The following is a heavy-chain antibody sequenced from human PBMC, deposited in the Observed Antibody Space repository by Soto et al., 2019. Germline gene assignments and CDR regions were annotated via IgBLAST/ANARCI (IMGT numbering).Heavy chain of an antibody. Sequence: SETLSLTCAVYGGSFSGNYWSWIRQPPGKGLEWIGEINHSGSTNYNPSLKSRVTISVDTSKNQFSLKLSSVTAADTAVYYCARVRGYSSGWYAYWGQGTLVTVSS. V-gene: IGHV4-34*01. CDR3: ARVRGYSSGWYAY. CDR2: INHSGST. D-gene: IGHD6-19*01. J-gene: IGHJ4*02. CDR1: GGSFSGNY.